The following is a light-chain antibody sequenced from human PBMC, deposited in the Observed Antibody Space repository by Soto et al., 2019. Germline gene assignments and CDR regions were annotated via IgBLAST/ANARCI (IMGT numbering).Light chain of an antibody. CDR2: DVS. CDR3: SSYAGTYIV. CDR1: SSDVGGYDY. J-gene: IGLJ1*01. Sequence: QSVLTQPPSASGSPGESIPISCTDTSSDVGGYDYVSWYQQHPGKAPKLMIYDVSKRPSGVPDRFSGSKSGNTASLTVSGLQAEDEADYYCSSYAGTYIVFGTGTKVTVL. V-gene: IGLV2-8*01.